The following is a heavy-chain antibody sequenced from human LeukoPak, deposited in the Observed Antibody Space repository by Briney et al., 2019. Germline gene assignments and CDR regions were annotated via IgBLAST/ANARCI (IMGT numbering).Heavy chain of an antibody. D-gene: IGHD2-15*01. CDR3: AKDLRCSGGSCYEWGY. CDR1: GFTFSSYA. CDR2: ISGSGGST. Sequence: GGSLRLSCAASGFTFSSYAMSWVRQAPGKGLEWVSAISGSGGSTYYADSVKGRFTISRDNSKNTLYLQMNSLRAEDTAVYYCAKDLRCSGGSCYEWGYWGQGTLVTVSS. J-gene: IGHJ4*02. V-gene: IGHV3-23*01.